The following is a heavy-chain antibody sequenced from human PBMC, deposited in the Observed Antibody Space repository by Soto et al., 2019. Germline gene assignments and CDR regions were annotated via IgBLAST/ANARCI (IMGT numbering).Heavy chain of an antibody. V-gene: IGHV4-4*02. CDR3: ASKFGELLADAFDI. J-gene: IGHJ3*02. Sequence: PSETLSLTCAVSGGSISSRNWWSWVRQPPGKGLEWIGEIYQSGSTNYNPSHKSRNNISVDKSKNQISLKQSSVTAADTAVYYCASKFGELLADAFDIWGQGTMVT. CDR1: GGSISSRNW. D-gene: IGHD3-10*01. CDR2: IYQSGST.